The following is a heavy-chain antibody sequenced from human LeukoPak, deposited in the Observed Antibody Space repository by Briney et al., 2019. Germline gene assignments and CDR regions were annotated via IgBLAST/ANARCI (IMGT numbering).Heavy chain of an antibody. D-gene: IGHD3-10*01. CDR1: GFSLSTSGVG. CDR2: IYWDDDK. CDR3: AHERIREGSTMVRGVITPLYYYYGMDV. V-gene: IGHV2-5*02. Sequence: ESGPTLVKPTQTPTLTCTFSGFSLSTSGVGVGWIRQPPGKALEWLALIYWDDDKRYSPSLKSRLTITKDTSKNQVVLTMTNMDPVDTATYYCAHERIREGSTMVRGVITPLYYYYGMDVWGKGTTVTVSS. J-gene: IGHJ6*04.